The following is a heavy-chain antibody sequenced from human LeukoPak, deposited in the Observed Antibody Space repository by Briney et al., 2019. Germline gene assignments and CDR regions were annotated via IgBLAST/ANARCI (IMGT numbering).Heavy chain of an antibody. CDR1: GYTFTRYG. V-gene: IGHV1-18*01. CDR2: ISAYNGKT. J-gene: IGHJ6*03. D-gene: IGHD3-3*01. CDR3: AREFEGYDFWTPHYYYFHMDV. Sequence: ASVKVSCKASGYTFTRYGISWVRQAPGQGLEWMGWISAYNGKTNYAEKLQGRVTMTTDTSTSTAYMELRSLRSDDTAVYYCAREFEGYDFWTPHYYYFHMDVWGKGTTVTVSS.